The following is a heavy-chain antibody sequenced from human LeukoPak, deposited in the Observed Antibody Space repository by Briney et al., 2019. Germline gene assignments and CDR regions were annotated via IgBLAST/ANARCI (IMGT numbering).Heavy chain of an antibody. V-gene: IGHV6-1*01. CDR3: ARDPDYQWLVPLYAFDI. J-gene: IGHJ3*02. CDR2: TYYRSKWYN. D-gene: IGHD6-19*01. Sequence: SQTLSLTCAISGDGVSSNSAAWNWIRQSPSRGLEWLGRTYYRSKWYNDYAVSVKSRITINPDTSKNQLSLQLNSVTPEDTAVYYCARDPDYQWLVPLYAFDIWGQGTMVTVSS. CDR1: GDGVSSNSAA.